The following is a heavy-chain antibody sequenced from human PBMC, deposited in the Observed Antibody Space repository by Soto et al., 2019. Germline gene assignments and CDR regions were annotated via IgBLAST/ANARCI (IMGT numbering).Heavy chain of an antibody. CDR2: IYYSGST. V-gene: IGHV4-59*01. D-gene: IGHD3-9*01. CDR1: GGSFRSYY. Sequence: PAEPLSLTCTVPGGSFRSYYWSWFRQPPGKGLEWIGYIYYSGSTNYNPSLKSRVTISVDTSKNQFSLKMSSVTAVDTAVYYCARSPGYYNIFDYWGQGTLVTVSS. CDR3: ARSPGYYNIFDY. J-gene: IGHJ4*02.